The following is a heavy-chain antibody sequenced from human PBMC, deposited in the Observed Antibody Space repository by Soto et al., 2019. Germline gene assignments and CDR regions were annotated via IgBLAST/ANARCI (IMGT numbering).Heavy chain of an antibody. CDR3: ARERSTTMGAFDI. Sequence: GESLKISCKGSGYSFTSYRIGWVRQMPGKGLEWMGIIYPGDSGTRYSPSFQGQVNISADKSISPAYLQWSSLKASDTAMYYCARERSTTMGAFDIWGQGTMVTVSS. V-gene: IGHV5-51*01. CDR2: IYPGDSGT. D-gene: IGHD3-3*01. CDR1: GYSFTSYR. J-gene: IGHJ3*02.